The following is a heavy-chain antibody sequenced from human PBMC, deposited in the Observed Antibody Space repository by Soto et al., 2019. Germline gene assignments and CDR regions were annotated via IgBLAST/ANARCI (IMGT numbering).Heavy chain of an antibody. CDR3: ARAARAEKLTTDFDY. CDR1: GYTFTSYY. J-gene: IGHJ4*02. CDR2: INPSGGST. D-gene: IGHD2-2*01. Sequence: ASVKVSCKASGYTFTSYYMHWVRQAPGQGLEWMGIINPSGGSTSYAQKFQGRVTMTRDTSTSTVYMELSSLRSEDTAVYYCARAARAEKLTTDFDYWGQGTLVTVSS. V-gene: IGHV1-46*03.